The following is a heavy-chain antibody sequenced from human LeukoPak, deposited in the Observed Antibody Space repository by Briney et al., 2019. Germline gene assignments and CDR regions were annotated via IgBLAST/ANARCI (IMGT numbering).Heavy chain of an antibody. J-gene: IGHJ4*02. CDR1: GGSISSSSYY. V-gene: IGHV4-39*01. D-gene: IGHD1-26*01. Sequence: SETLSLTCTVSGGSISSSSYYWGWIPQPPGKGLEWIGSIYYSGSTYYNPSLKSRVTISVDTSKNQFSLKLSSVTAADTAVYYCARRGGSGSQLSWGQGTLVTVSS. CDR3: ARRGGSGSQLS. CDR2: IYYSGST.